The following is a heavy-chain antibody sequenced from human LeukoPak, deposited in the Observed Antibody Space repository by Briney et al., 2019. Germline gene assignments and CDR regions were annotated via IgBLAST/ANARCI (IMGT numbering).Heavy chain of an antibody. CDR1: GGSISSGGDY. Sequence: SETLSLTCTVSGGSISSGGDYWSWIRQHPGKGLEWIGYIYYSGSTYYNPSLKSRVTISVDTSKNQFSLKLSSVTAADTAVYYCARDPRGSGTLFDYWGQGTLVTVSS. CDR3: ARDPRGSGTLFDY. V-gene: IGHV4-31*03. D-gene: IGHD3-10*01. J-gene: IGHJ4*02. CDR2: IYYSGST.